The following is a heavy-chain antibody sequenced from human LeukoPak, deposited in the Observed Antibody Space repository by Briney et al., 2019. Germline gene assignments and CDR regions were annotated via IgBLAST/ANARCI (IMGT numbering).Heavy chain of an antibody. CDR2: IYYSGST. J-gene: IGHJ3*02. V-gene: IGHV4-59*01. D-gene: IGHD6-6*01. CDR3: AMVEYSSSSGAFDI. CDR1: GGSISSYY. Sequence: SETLSLTCTVSGGSISSYYWSWIRQPPGKGLEWIGYIYYSGSTNYNPSLKSRVTISVDTSKNQFSLKLSSVTAADTAVYYCAMVEYSSSSGAFDIWGQGTMVTVSS.